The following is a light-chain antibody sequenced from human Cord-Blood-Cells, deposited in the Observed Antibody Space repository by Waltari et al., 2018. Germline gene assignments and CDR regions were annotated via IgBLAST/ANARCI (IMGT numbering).Light chain of an antibody. CDR3: QQYDNLPHT. V-gene: IGKV1-39*01. J-gene: IGKJ2*01. CDR1: QSISSY. CDR2: AAS. Sequence: DIQMTQSPSSLSASVGDRVTITCRASQSISSYLNWYQQKPGKAPKLLIYAASSLQSGVPSRFSGSGSGTDFTLTISSLQPEDFATYYCQQYDNLPHTFGQGTKLEIK.